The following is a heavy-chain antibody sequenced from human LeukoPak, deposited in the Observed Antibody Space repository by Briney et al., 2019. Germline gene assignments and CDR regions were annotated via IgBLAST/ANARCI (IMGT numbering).Heavy chain of an antibody. D-gene: IGHD5-12*01. CDR2: IYYSGST. CDR1: GGSISSSSYY. J-gene: IGHJ4*02. V-gene: IGHV4-39*01. Sequence: SETLSLTCTVSGGSISSSSYYWGWIRQPPGKGLEWIGSIYYSGSTDYNPSLMSRVTISLDTSKNQFSLKLSSVTAAATAVYYCASCRVGYSDYKCYYFDYWGQGILVTVSS. CDR3: ASCRVGYSDYKCYYFDY.